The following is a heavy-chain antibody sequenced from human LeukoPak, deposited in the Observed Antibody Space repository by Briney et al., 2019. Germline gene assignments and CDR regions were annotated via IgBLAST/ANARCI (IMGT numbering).Heavy chain of an antibody. CDR2: IYSTGST. D-gene: IGHD6-13*01. Sequence: SETLSLTCTVFGGSISSYYWSWIRQPAGKGLGWIGRIYSTGSTNYNPSLKSRVTMSVDTSKNQFSLRLRSVTAADTAVYYCARQLASAGTAGFDFWGQGALVTVSS. J-gene: IGHJ4*02. CDR1: GGSISSYY. CDR3: ARQLASAGTAGFDF. V-gene: IGHV4-4*07.